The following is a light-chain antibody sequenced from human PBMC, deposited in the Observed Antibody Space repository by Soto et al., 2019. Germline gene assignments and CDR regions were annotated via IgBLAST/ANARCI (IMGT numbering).Light chain of an antibody. J-gene: IGKJ4*01. CDR2: DAS. CDR3: QQRSNWPLS. Sequence: EVVLTQSPATLSLSPGERATLSCRASQSVSNHLAWYQQKPGQAPRLLIYDASNRATGVPARLSGSGSGTDFTLTISSLEPEDYAMYYCQQRSNWPLSFGGGTRVEIK. CDR1: QSVSNH. V-gene: IGKV3-11*01.